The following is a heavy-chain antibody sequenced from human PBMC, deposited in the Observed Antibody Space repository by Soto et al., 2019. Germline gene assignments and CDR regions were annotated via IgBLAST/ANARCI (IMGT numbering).Heavy chain of an antibody. J-gene: IGHJ3*02. CDR2: IIPIFGTA. Sequence: QVQLVQSGAAVKKPGSSVKVSCKASGGTFSSYAISWVRQAPGQGLEWMGGIIPIFGTANYAQKFQGRVTITADESTSTAYMELSSLRSEDTAVYYCARAVWHYDSTGGTFDIWGQGTMVTVSS. V-gene: IGHV1-69*12. CDR1: GGTFSSYA. CDR3: ARAVWHYDSTGGTFDI. D-gene: IGHD3-22*01.